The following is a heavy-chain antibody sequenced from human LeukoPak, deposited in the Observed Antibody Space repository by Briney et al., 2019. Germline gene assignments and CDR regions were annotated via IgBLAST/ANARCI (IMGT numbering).Heavy chain of an antibody. CDR3: ARELRGVRRWFDP. Sequence: GGSLRLSCAASGFTFSSYEMNWVRQAPGKGLEWVSYISSSGSTVYYADSVKGRFTISRDNAKNSLYLQMNSLRVEDTAFYYCARELRGVRRWFDPWGQGTLVTVSS. V-gene: IGHV3-48*03. CDR1: GFTFSSYE. D-gene: IGHD3-10*01. J-gene: IGHJ5*02. CDR2: ISSSGSTV.